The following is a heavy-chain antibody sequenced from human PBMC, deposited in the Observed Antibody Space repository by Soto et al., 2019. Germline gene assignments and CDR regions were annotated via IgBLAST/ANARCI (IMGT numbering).Heavy chain of an antibody. CDR1: GGTFSSYA. CDR2: IIPIFGTA. V-gene: IGHV1-69*01. J-gene: IGHJ4*02. Sequence: QVQLVQSGAEVKKPGSSVKVSCKASGGTFSSYAISWVRQAPGQGLEWMGGIIPIFGTANYAQKFQGRVTITADESTSTAYMELSRLRSEDTAVYYCAGEKAAAGKKLYYFDYWGQGTLVTVSS. CDR3: AGEKAAAGKKLYYFDY. D-gene: IGHD6-13*01.